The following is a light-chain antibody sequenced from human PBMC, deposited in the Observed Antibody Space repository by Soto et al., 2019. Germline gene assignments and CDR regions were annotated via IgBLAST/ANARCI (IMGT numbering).Light chain of an antibody. J-gene: IGKJ1*01. CDR1: QSVSSRY. CDR3: QQYGSSRST. V-gene: IGKV3-20*01. CDR2: ATS. Sequence: EIVLTQSPGTLSLSPGDTADLSCRASQSVSSRYLAWYQQKSGQAPRLLIYATSSRATDTPDRFFGYGSGTDFTLTASALEPEDFAVYFCQQYGSSRSTFGQGTKVEI.